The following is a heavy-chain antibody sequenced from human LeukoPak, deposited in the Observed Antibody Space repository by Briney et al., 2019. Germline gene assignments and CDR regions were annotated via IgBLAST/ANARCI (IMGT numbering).Heavy chain of an antibody. CDR1: GFTFSSYS. V-gene: IGHV3-21*01. CDR2: ISSSSSYI. J-gene: IGHJ4*02. CDR3: ARDSVCSSTSCYTEFDY. D-gene: IGHD2-2*02. Sequence: GGSLRLSCAASGFTFSSYSMNWVRQAPGKGLEWVSSISSSSSYIYYADSVKGRFTISRDNAKNSLYLQMNSLRAEDTAVYYCARDSVCSSTSCYTEFDYWGQGTLVTVSS.